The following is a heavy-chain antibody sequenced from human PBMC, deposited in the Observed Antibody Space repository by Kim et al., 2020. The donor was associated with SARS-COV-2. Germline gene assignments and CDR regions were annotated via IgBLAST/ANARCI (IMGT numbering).Heavy chain of an antibody. J-gene: IGHJ6*02. D-gene: IGHD2-8*01. CDR3: AGKPYGVGDYYYYGMDV. CDR1: GGTFSSYA. CDR2: IIPIFGTA. V-gene: IGHV1-69*13. Sequence: SVKVSCKASGGTFSSYAISWVRQAPGQGLEWMGGIIPIFGTANYAQKFKGRVTITADESTSTAYMELSSLRSEDTAVYYCAGKPYGVGDYYYYGMDVWGQGTMVTVSS.